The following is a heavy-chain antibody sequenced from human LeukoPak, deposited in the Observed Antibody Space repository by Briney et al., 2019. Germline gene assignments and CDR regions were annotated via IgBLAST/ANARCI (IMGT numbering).Heavy chain of an antibody. Sequence: GGSLRLSCAASRFTFSSYAMSWVRQAPRKGLEWVSAISGIGGSTYYADSVKGRFTISRDNSKNTLYLQMNSLRAEDTAVYYCAKDYRIGITMIVVVIPYFYYWGQGTLVTVSS. CDR1: RFTFSSYA. CDR3: AKDYRIGITMIVVVIPYFYY. D-gene: IGHD3-22*01. V-gene: IGHV3-23*01. J-gene: IGHJ4*02. CDR2: ISGIGGST.